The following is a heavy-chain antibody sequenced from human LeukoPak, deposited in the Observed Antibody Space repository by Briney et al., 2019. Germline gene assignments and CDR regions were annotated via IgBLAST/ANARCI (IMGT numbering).Heavy chain of an antibody. CDR2: ISFDGNNE. CDR3: ANIIRKYTSGYYYFDY. Sequence: AGYLRLSCAGSDFTFSSYAMHWVRQAPGKGLEWVAAISFDGNNEYYADSVKGRFTISRDNSKNTLYLQMNSLRAEDTAVYYCANIIRKYTSGYYYFDYWGQGTLVTVSS. CDR1: DFTFSSYA. D-gene: IGHD6-25*01. J-gene: IGHJ4*02. V-gene: IGHV3-30-3*01.